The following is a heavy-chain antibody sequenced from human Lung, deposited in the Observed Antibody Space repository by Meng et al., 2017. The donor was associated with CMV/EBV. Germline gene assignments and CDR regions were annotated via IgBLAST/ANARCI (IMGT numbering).Heavy chain of an antibody. Sequence: SETLSLTCTAPGYSISSGYYWGWVRQPPGKGLEWIGSIYHSGSTYYNPSLKSRVTISVDTSKNQFSLKLSSVTAADTAVYYCARARVDYWGQGTLVTVSS. D-gene: IGHD5-24*01. J-gene: IGHJ4*02. CDR1: GYSISSGYY. V-gene: IGHV4-38-2*02. CDR2: IYHSGST. CDR3: ARARVDY.